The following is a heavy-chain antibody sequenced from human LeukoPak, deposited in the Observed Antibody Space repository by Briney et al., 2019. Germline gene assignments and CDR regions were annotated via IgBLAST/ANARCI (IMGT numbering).Heavy chain of an antibody. CDR2: ISSSSSTI. Sequence: GGSLRLSCAASGFTFSSYSMNWVRQAPGKGLEWVSYISSSSSTIYYADSVKGRFTISRDNAKNSLYLQMNSLRAEDTAVYYCARDLGETYYDFWSGYPAYWGQGPLVTVSS. CDR3: ARDLGETYYDFWSGYPAY. CDR1: GFTFSSYS. J-gene: IGHJ4*02. D-gene: IGHD3-3*01. V-gene: IGHV3-48*01.